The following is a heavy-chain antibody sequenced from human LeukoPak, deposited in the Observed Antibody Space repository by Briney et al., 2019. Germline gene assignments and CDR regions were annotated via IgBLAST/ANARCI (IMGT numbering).Heavy chain of an antibody. V-gene: IGHV1-69*05. Sequence: SVKVSCKASGGTFSSYAISWVRQAPGQGLEWMGGIIPIFGTANYAQKFQGRVTITTDKSTSTAYMELSSLRSEDTAVYYCARDIYDSSGYYSGYDYWGQGTLVTVSS. CDR3: ARDIYDSSGYYSGYDY. CDR1: GGTFSSYA. D-gene: IGHD3-22*01. CDR2: IIPIFGTA. J-gene: IGHJ4*02.